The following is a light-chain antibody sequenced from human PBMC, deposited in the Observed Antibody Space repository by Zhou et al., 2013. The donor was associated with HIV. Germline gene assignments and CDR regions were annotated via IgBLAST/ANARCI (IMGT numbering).Light chain of an antibody. CDR2: GAS. CDR3: QQYNNWPPMYT. Sequence: EIVMTQSPATLSVSPGDTATLSCRASQSVSSNLAWYQQKPGQAPRLLIYGASTRATGIPARFSGSGSGTEFTLTISNMQSEDFAVYSCQQYNNWPPMYTFGQGTKLEIK. CDR1: QSVSSN. J-gene: IGKJ2*01. V-gene: IGKV3-15*01.